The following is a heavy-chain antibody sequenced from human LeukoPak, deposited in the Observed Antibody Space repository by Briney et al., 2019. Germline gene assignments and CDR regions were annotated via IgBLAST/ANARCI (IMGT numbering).Heavy chain of an antibody. CDR3: ARVGYGSGSWGWFDP. V-gene: IGHV4-59*01. CDR2: IYNSGST. CDR1: GGSISSYY. J-gene: IGHJ5*02. D-gene: IGHD3-10*01. Sequence: SETLSLTCTVSGGSISSYYWSWIRQPPGKGLEWIGYIYNSGSTTYNPSLKSRVAISVDTSKNQFSLKLSSVTAADTAVYYCARVGYGSGSWGWFDPWGQGTLVTVSS.